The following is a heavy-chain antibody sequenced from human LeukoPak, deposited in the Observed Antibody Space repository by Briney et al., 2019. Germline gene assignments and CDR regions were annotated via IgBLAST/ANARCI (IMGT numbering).Heavy chain of an antibody. CDR1: GGSFRGYY. CDR3: ARDRGTWNDDGFDY. V-gene: IGHV4-34*01. Sequence: NASETLSLTCAVYGGSFRGYYWSWIRQPPGKGLEWIGEINHSGSTNYNPSLKSRVTMSVDTSKNQFSLKLSSVTAADTAVYYCARDRGTWNDDGFDYWGQGTLVTVSS. CDR2: INHSGST. J-gene: IGHJ4*02. D-gene: IGHD1-1*01.